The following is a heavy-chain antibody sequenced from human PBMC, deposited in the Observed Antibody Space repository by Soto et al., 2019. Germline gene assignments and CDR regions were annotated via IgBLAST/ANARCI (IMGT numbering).Heavy chain of an antibody. CDR3: AKEAEENENVPIPGDN. D-gene: IGHD1-1*01. CDR2: LSGSGTMR. Sequence: LRLSCAASGFSFRNYAMTWVRQAPGKGLEWVSGLSGSGTMRYYADSVRGRFIISRGNAKNTLFLQMDNLRVEDSAVYYCAKEAEENENVPIPGDNWGQGTPVTVSS. CDR1: GFSFRNYA. J-gene: IGHJ4*02. V-gene: IGHV3-23*01.